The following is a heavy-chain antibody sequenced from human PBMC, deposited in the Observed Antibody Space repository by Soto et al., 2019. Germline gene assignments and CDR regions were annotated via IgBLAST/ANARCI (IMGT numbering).Heavy chain of an antibody. CDR3: ARVSGRLERHSDLDY. J-gene: IGHJ4*02. CDR2: ICPIRSYI. CDR1: GFTFSSYS. Sequence: EVQLVESGGGLVKPGGSLRLSCAASGFTFSSYSMNWVRQAPGKGLEWVSSICPIRSYIYYADSLRGRSTISRDNARNSLYLQMNSLRADDTAVYFCARVSGRLERHSDLDYWGQGTPVTVSS. V-gene: IGHV3-21*01. D-gene: IGHD1-1*01.